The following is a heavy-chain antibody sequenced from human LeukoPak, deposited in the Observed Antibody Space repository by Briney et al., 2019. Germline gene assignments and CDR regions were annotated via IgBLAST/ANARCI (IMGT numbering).Heavy chain of an antibody. Sequence: PGGSLTLSCVDPGSSFSSYTMYWVRQAPGGGLEWVSAISCSGLYIYYADSVKGRFTISRDNAKKFLFLQMDSLRVDDTAMYYCARDIHPGHTIMADVDPDNWGQGTLVTVSS. V-gene: IGHV3-21*01. D-gene: IGHD3-10*01. CDR3: ARDIHPGHTIMADVDPDN. CDR2: ISCSGLYI. J-gene: IGHJ4*02. CDR1: GSSFSSYT.